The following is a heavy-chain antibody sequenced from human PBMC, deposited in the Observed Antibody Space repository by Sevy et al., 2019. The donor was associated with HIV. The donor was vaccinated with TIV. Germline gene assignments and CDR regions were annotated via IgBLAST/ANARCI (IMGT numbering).Heavy chain of an antibody. CDR2: ISYAGDNK. CDR1: GFAFSDYA. CDR3: AKAHADCSGGTCYTAHYYYDMDV. D-gene: IGHD2-15*01. V-gene: IGHV3-30*18. J-gene: IGHJ6*02. Sequence: GGSLRLSCAASGFAFSDYAMHWVRQAPGKGLEWVAAISYAGDNKYFADSVKGRFTVSKDNSKNTLYLEMNSLRAEDTAVYYCAKAHADCSGGTCYTAHYYYDMDVWGRVATVTVSS.